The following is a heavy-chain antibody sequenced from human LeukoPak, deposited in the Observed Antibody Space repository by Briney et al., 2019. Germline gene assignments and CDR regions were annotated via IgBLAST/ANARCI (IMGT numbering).Heavy chain of an antibody. V-gene: IGHV4-30-2*01. D-gene: IGHD3-10*01. CDR3: ARESGWFDP. CDR2: IYHSGST. J-gene: IGHJ5*02. Sequence: SETLSLTCAVSGGSISSGGYSWSWIRQPPGKGLEWIGYIYHSGSTYYNPSLKSRVTISVDRSKNQFSLKLSSVTAADTAVYYCARESGWFDPWGQGTLVTVSS. CDR1: GGSISSGGYS.